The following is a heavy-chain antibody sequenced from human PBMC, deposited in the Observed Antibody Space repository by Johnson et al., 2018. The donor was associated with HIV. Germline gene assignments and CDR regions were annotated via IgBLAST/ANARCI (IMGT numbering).Heavy chain of an antibody. V-gene: IGHV3-33*08. CDR3: AIGRGEFPRHAFDI. CDR2: IWYDGSNK. D-gene: IGHD3-10*01. J-gene: IGHJ3*02. Sequence: HVQLVESGGGVVQPGKSVRLSCEASGFSFSSYAMHWVRQAPGKGLEWVAVIWYDGSNKYYADSVKGRFTISRDNSKNTLYLQMNSLRAEDTAVYYCAIGRGEFPRHAFDIWGQGTMVTVSS. CDR1: GFSFSSYA.